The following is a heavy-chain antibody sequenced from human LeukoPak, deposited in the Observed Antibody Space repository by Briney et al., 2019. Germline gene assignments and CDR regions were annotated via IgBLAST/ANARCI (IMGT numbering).Heavy chain of an antibody. V-gene: IGHV4-34*01. CDR2: INHSGST. Sequence: PSETLSLTCAVYGGSFSGYYWSWIRQPPGKGLEWIGEINHSGSTNYNPSLKSRVTISVDTSKNQFSLKLSSVTAADTAVYYCARGGIALSWWGQGTLVTVSS. CDR1: GGSFSGYY. CDR3: ARGGIALSW. J-gene: IGHJ4*02. D-gene: IGHD6-13*01.